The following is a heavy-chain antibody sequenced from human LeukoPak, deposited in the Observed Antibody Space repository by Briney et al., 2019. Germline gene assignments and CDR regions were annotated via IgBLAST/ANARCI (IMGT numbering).Heavy chain of an antibody. D-gene: IGHD2-15*01. Sequence: PSETLSLTCAVSGGSISGYFWSWIRQPPGKGLEWIGEIDHNGETNYNPSLKSPLTISIDTSKNQFSLKLSSVTAADTALYYCARGGDCSGDSCYSDAFDVWGKGTMVTVSS. CDR1: GGSISGYF. CDR2: IDHNGET. CDR3: ARGGDCSGDSCYSDAFDV. V-gene: IGHV4-34*01. J-gene: IGHJ3*01.